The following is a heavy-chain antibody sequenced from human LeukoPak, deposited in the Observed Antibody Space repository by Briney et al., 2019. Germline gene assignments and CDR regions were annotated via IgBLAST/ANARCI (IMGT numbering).Heavy chain of an antibody. V-gene: IGHV3-30*04. CDR1: GFTFSSYA. Sequence: GGSLRLSCAASGFTFSSYAMPWVRQAPGKGLEWVAVISYDGSNKYYADSVKGRFPISRYNSKNTLYLQMNSLRAEDTAVYYCARGGVRGRGSGYYYYGMDVWGQGTTVTVSS. CDR3: ARGGVRGRGSGYYYYGMDV. D-gene: IGHD3-10*01. CDR2: ISYDGSNK. J-gene: IGHJ6*02.